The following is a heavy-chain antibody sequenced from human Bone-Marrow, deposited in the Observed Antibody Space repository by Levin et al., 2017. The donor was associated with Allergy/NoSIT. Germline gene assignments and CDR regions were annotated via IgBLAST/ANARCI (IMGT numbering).Heavy chain of an antibody. Sequence: GESLKISCKASGYTFSSYYMHWVRQAPGQGLEWMGIINPSGDGTSYAQKFQGRVTMTRDTSTSTLYMELSSLRSEDTAIYYCAREDSGNYPMDNWGQGTLVTVSS. CDR3: AREDSGNYPMDN. D-gene: IGHD3-10*01. CDR2: INPSGDGT. V-gene: IGHV1-46*01. J-gene: IGHJ4*02. CDR1: GYTFSSYY.